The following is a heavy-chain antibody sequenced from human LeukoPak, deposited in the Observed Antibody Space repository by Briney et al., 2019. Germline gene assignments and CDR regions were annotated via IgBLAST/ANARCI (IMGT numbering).Heavy chain of an antibody. J-gene: IGHJ4*02. D-gene: IGHD3-22*01. CDR2: IDYSGST. CDR3: ARAFYDSSGYYSPLRY. CDR1: GGSISTGSYY. V-gene: IGHV4-39*07. Sequence: SETLSLTCTVSGGSISTGSYYWGWIRQPPGKGLEWNGSIDYSGSTYYNPSLKSRVTISVDTSKNQFSLKLSSVTAADTAVYYCARAFYDSSGYYSPLRYWGQGTLVTVSS.